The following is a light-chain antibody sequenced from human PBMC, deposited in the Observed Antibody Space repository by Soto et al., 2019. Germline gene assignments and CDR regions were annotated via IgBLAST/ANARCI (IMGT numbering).Light chain of an antibody. J-gene: IGLJ1*01. Sequence: QSVLAQPASVSGSPGQSITISCTGTSTDFVSYNRVSWYQQPPGTAPKLMIYEVSKRPSGVPDRFSGSKSGNTASLTISGLQAADEADYYCSLYTSENAYVFGTGTKVNVL. CDR1: STDFVSYNR. CDR2: EVS. CDR3: SLYTSENAYV. V-gene: IGLV2-18*01.